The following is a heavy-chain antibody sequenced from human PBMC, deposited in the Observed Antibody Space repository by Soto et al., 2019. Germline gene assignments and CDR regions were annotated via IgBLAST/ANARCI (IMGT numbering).Heavy chain of an antibody. D-gene: IGHD2-21*02. CDR2: ISSSSSYI. J-gene: IGHJ4*02. CDR1: GFPFRSSS. Sequence: VQLVESGGYLVKPGGSLRLSCAASGFPFRSSSMNWVRQAPGKGLEWLSSISSSSSYIFYADSVKGRFTISRDNAKNSLYLQMNSLRAEDTAVYYCARDLGEVSAMWGQGTLVTVSS. V-gene: IGHV3-21*01. CDR3: ARDLGEVSAM.